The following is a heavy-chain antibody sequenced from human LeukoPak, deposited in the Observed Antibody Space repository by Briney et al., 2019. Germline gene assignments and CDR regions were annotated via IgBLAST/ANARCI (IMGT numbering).Heavy chain of an antibody. Sequence: KASETLSLTCTVSGGTISSYYWNWIRQPPGKGLEWIGYIHYSGSTKYNPSLKSRVTISVDTSKNQFSLKLSSVTAADTAVYYCARHSLDGSGNYYNGLDYWGQGTLVTVSS. CDR2: IHYSGST. CDR3: ARHSLDGSGNYYNGLDY. CDR1: GGTISSYY. D-gene: IGHD3-10*01. V-gene: IGHV4-59*08. J-gene: IGHJ4*02.